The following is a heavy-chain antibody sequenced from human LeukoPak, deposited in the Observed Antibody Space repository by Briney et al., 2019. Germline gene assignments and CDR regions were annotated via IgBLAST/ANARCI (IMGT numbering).Heavy chain of an antibody. CDR2: IHPSGIT. CDR1: GASINKDY. CDR3: ARNPKWDTSGSRPDPYYFDY. V-gene: IGHV4-4*07. J-gene: IGHJ4*02. Sequence: PSETLSLTCTVSGASINKDYWAWIRQPAGKGLEWIGRIHPSGITHQNPSLRGRVTMSIDASKNQFSLNLSSVTAADTAVYYCARNPKWDTSGSRPDPYYFDYWGQGTLATVSS. D-gene: IGHD3-10*01.